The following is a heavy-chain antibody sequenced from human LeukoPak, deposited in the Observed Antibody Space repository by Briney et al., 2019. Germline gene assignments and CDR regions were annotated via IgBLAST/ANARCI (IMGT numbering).Heavy chain of an antibody. J-gene: IGHJ4*02. V-gene: IGHV3-23*01. CDR2: ISGSGGST. CDR1: GFTFSSDA. CDR3: AKDRSCTNDICHGDFDY. Sequence: GGSLRLPCAASGFTFSSDAVSWVRQAPGKVLEWVSSISGSGGSTYSADSVKGRFTISRDNSKNTLYLQMNSLRAEDTALYYCAKDRSCTNDICHGDFDYWGQGTLVTVSS. D-gene: IGHD2-8*01.